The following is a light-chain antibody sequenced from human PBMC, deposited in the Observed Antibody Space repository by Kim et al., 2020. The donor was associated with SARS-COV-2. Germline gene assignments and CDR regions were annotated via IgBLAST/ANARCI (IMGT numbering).Light chain of an antibody. J-gene: IGLJ3*02. CDR2: RNN. Sequence: QTPTLTSTGNSNNVGNQGAAWLQQHQGHPPKLLSYRNNNRPSGISERFSASRSGSTASLTISGLQPEDEADYYCSAWDSSLSACVFGGGTKLTVL. CDR3: SAWDSSLSACV. V-gene: IGLV10-54*01. CDR1: SNNVGNQG.